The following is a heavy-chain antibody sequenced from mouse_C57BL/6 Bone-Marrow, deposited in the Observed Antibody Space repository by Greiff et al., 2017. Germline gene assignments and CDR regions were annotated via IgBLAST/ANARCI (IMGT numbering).Heavy chain of an antibody. J-gene: IGHJ2*01. CDR1: GFNIKDDY. CDR3: TTDY. V-gene: IGHV14-4*01. CDR2: IDPENGDT. Sequence: VHVKQSGAELVRPGASVKLSCTASGFNIKDDYMHWVKQRPEQGLECIGWIDPENGDTEYATKFQGKATITADTSSNTAYRQRSSLTSEDTAVYYCTTDYWGQGTTLTVSS.